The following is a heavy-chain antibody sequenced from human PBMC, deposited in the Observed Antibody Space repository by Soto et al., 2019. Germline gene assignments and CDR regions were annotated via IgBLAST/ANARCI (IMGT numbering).Heavy chain of an antibody. D-gene: IGHD2-21*02. CDR1: GGTVASSHW. CDR2: VYHTGDT. CDR3: AREIVTAGGNNYFDP. Sequence: TLSLTCGVSGGTVASSHWWSWVRQSPGGGLEWFGNVYHTGDTNLNPSLQSRVTISVDKSNNQFSLRLNSLTAADTAVYFCAREIVTAGGNNYFDPWGPGTLVTVSS. J-gene: IGHJ5*02. V-gene: IGHV4-4*01.